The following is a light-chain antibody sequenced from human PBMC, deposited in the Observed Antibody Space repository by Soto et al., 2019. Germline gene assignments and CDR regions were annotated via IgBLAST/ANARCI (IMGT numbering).Light chain of an antibody. CDR1: KLGDTY. CDR2: QDN. J-gene: IGLJ2*01. CDR3: QAWDSSTVV. Sequence: SSELTQPHSVSVSPGQTASITCSGDKLGDTYACWYQQKPGQSPVLVIYQDNKRPSGIPERFSGSNSGNTATLTISGTQAMDEADYYCQAWDSSTVVFGGGTKLTVL. V-gene: IGLV3-1*01.